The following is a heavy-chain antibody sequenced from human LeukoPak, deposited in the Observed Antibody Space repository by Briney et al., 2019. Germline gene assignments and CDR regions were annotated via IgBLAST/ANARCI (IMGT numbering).Heavy chain of an antibody. Sequence: ASVKVSCKASGSTFSSYAISWVRQAPGQGLEWMGRIIPILGIANYAQKFQGRVTITADKSTSTAYMELSSLRSEDTAVYYCARDPRSSSCKGCDYYGMDVWGQGTTVTVSS. CDR2: IIPILGIA. D-gene: IGHD6-13*01. CDR1: GSTFSSYA. J-gene: IGHJ6*02. V-gene: IGHV1-69*04. CDR3: ARDPRSSSCKGCDYYGMDV.